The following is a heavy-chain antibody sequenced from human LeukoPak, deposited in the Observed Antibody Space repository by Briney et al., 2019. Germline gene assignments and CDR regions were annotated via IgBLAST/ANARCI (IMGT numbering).Heavy chain of an antibody. CDR1: GGTFSSYA. V-gene: IGHV1-69*04. J-gene: IGHJ4*02. Sequence: AASVKVSCKASGGTFSSYAISWVRQAPGQGLEWMGRIIPILGIANYAQKFQGRVTITADKSTSTAYMELSSLRSEDTAVYYCAREYDSSGYPTSFDYWGQGTLVTVSS. CDR2: IIPILGIA. D-gene: IGHD3-22*01. CDR3: AREYDSSGYPTSFDY.